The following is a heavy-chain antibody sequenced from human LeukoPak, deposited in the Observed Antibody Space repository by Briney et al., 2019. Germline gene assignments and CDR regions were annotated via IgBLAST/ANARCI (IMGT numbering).Heavy chain of an antibody. CDR3: ARANALYCSSTSCLFDY. CDR2: INPNSGGT. CDR1: GYTFTDCY. J-gene: IGHJ4*02. V-gene: IGHV1-2*02. D-gene: IGHD2-2*01. Sequence: EASVKVSCKASGYTFTDCYIHWVRQAPGQGLEWMAWINPNSGGTYYAQNFHDRITLTRDTSISTAYMELSRLRSDDTAIYYCARANALYCSSTSCLFDYWGQGTLVTVSS.